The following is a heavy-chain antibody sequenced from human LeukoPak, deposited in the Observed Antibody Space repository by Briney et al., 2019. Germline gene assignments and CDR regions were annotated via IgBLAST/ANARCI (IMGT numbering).Heavy chain of an antibody. CDR2: ISSSTTYI. CDR3: ARDGNIAACDY. CDR1: GFTFSSHS. Sequence: GGSLRLSCAASGFTFSSHSMNWVRQAPGKGLEWVSSISSSTTYIYYADSVKGRFTISGDNAKNSLNLQMNSLRAEDTAVYYCARDGNIAACDYWGQGTLVTVSS. D-gene: IGHD6-25*01. J-gene: IGHJ4*02. V-gene: IGHV3-21*01.